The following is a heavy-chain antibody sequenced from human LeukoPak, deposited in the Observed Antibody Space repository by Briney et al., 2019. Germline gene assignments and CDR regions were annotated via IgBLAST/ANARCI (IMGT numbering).Heavy chain of an antibody. CDR2: INQDASSI. CDR1: GFTFSTSW. CDR3: ARDPQNGAIDY. J-gene: IGHJ4*02. V-gene: IGHV3-7*01. D-gene: IGHD4/OR15-4a*01. Sequence: GGSLRLSCAAAGFTFSTSWMGWVRQAPGEWLEWVVLINQDASSISYVESVRGRFTIARDNAKNSLYLQMNTLRVDDTGVYYCARDPQNGAIDYWGQGTLVTVSS.